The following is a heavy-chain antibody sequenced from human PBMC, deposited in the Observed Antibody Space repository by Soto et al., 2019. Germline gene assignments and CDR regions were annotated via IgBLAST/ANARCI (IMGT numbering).Heavy chain of an antibody. Sequence: QVQLQESGPGLVKPSGTLSLTCAVSGGSISSSNWWSWVRQPPGKGLEWIGEIYHSGSTNYNPSLKERVTRSVDQSKNQFSLKLSSVTAADTAVYYCARAKSRPVPAALVPPYNWFDPWGQGTLVTVSS. V-gene: IGHV4-4*02. CDR3: ARAKSRPVPAALVPPYNWFDP. CDR1: GGSISSSNW. D-gene: IGHD2-2*01. J-gene: IGHJ5*02. CDR2: IYHSGST.